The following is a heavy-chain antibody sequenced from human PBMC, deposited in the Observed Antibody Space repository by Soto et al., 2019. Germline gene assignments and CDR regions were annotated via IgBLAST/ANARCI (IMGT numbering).Heavy chain of an antibody. CDR2: ISYDGSNK. CDR1: GFTFSSYG. D-gene: IGHD3-10*01. J-gene: IGHJ4*02. V-gene: IGHV3-30*18. CDR3: AKSGDSTGYFDY. Sequence: PGGSLRLSCAASGFTFSSYGMHWARQAPGKGLEWVAVISYDGSNKYYADSVKGRFTISRDNSKNTLYLQMNSLRAEDTAVYYCAKSGDSTGYFDYWGQGTLVTVSS.